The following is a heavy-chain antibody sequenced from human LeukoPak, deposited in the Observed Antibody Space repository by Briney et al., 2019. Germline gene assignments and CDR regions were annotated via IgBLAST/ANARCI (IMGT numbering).Heavy chain of an antibody. J-gene: IGHJ4*02. CDR1: GGSTSSYY. D-gene: IGHD1-26*01. V-gene: IGHV4-59*01. CDR3: ARMLGGGSHASSFDS. Sequence: SETLSLTCTVSGGSTSSYYWSWIREPRGEGREGIGYMYHSGISSYNPSLRSRVTVSLDTSENQFSLKLHSVTPADTAMYYCARMLGGGSHASSFDSWGQGTLVTVSS. CDR2: MYHSGIS.